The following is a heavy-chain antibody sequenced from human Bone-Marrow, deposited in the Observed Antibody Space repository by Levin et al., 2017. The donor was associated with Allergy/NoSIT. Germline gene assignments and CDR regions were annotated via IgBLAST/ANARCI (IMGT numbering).Heavy chain of an antibody. J-gene: IGHJ6*03. V-gene: IGHV4-34*01. D-gene: IGHD4-17*01. CDR2: INHSGST. CDR3: ARGTGDFEYGDYGYYYYYYMDV. Sequence: SETLSLTCAVYGGSFSGYYWSWIRQPPGKGLEWIGEINHSGSTNYNPSLKSRVTISVDTSKNQFSLKLSSVTAADTAVYYCARGTGDFEYGDYGYYYYYYMDVWGKGTTVTVSS. CDR1: GGSFSGYY.